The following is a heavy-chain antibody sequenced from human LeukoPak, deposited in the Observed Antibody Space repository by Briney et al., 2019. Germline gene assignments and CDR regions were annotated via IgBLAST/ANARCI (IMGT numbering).Heavy chain of an antibody. Sequence: ASVKVSCKASGYTVTSYYMHWVRQAPGQGLEWMGGIIPIFGTANYAQKFQGRVTITADESTSTAYMELSSLRSEDTAVYYCARDRQWFGDPTEVYHYYGMDVWGQGTTVTVSS. CDR2: IIPIFGTA. D-gene: IGHD3-10*01. CDR3: ARDRQWFGDPTEVYHYYGMDV. J-gene: IGHJ6*02. V-gene: IGHV1-69*13. CDR1: GYTVTSYY.